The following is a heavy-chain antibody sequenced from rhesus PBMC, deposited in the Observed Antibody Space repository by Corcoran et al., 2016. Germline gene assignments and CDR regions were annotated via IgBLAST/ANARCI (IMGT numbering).Heavy chain of an antibody. D-gene: IGHD5-24*01. Sequence: EVQLVQSGAEVKKPGASVKISCKASGYTFTDYYLHWVRPAPGKGLEWIGRVDPEEGEARHAQKFQDRVTITADTSTDTAYMELSSLRSEDTAVYYCGISETAGTVGLDYWGQGVLVTVSS. V-gene: IGHV1-111*02. CDR2: VDPEEGEA. CDR1: GYTFTDYY. J-gene: IGHJ4*01. CDR3: GISETAGTVGLDY.